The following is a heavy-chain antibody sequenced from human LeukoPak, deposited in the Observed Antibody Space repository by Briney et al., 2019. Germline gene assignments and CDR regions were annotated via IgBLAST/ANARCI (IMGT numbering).Heavy chain of an antibody. CDR3: ASDHSSSWYRWFDP. CDR2: IYYSGST. Sequence: SETLSLTCTVSGSSFSSYYWSWSRQPAGRGLEWIGYIYYSGSTNYNPSLKSRVTISVDTSKNQFSLKLSSVTAADTAVYYCASDHSSSWYRWFDPWGQGTLVTVSS. V-gene: IGHV4-59*01. J-gene: IGHJ5*02. CDR1: GSSFSSYY. D-gene: IGHD6-13*01.